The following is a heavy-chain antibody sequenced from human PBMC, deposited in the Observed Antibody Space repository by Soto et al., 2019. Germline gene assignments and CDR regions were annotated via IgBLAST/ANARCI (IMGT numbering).Heavy chain of an antibody. CDR3: ARSQGGSSSLDIYYDYYYGMDV. J-gene: IGHJ6*02. CDR1: GGTFSSYA. V-gene: IGHV1-69*01. CDR2: IIPIFGTA. D-gene: IGHD2-15*01. Sequence: QVQLVQSGAEVKKPGSSVKVSCKAPGGTFSSYAISWVRQAPGQGLEWMGGIIPIFGTAKYAQKFQGRVTINADESTSTGYMELSSLRAEDTAVYYCARSQGGSSSLDIYYDYYYGMDVWGQATTVTVSS.